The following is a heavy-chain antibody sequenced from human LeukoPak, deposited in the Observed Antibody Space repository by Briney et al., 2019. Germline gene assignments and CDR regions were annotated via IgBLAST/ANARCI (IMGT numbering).Heavy chain of an antibody. D-gene: IGHD1-26*01. J-gene: IGHJ4*02. V-gene: IGHV4-59*08. Sequence: PSETLSLTCTISGGSSSSYYWSWIRQPPGKGLEWIGYIHYSGSTNHNPSLKSRATISLDTSKNQVSLKLTSVTAADTAVYYCARRASGSYPDYFDSWGQGTLVTVSS. CDR3: ARRASGSYPDYFDS. CDR2: IHYSGST. CDR1: GGSSSSYY.